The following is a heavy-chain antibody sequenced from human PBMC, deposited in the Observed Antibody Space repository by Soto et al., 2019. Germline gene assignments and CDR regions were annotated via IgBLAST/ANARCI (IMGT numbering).Heavy chain of an antibody. Sequence: ASVKVSCKASGYTFTSYGISWVRQAPGQGLEWMGWISAYNGNTNYAQKLQGRVTMTTDTSTSTAYMELRSLRSDDTAVYYCARVAIEQWLVPWPRDYWGQGTLVTVAS. CDR2: ISAYNGNT. D-gene: IGHD6-19*01. CDR1: GYTFTSYG. V-gene: IGHV1-18*01. CDR3: ARVAIEQWLVPWPRDY. J-gene: IGHJ4*02.